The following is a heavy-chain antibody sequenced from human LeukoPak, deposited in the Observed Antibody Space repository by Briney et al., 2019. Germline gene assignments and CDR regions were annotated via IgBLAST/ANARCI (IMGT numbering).Heavy chain of an antibody. D-gene: IGHD3-10*01. Sequence: PGGSLRLSCAASGFTFSSYAMSWVRQAPGKGLEWVANIKQDGSEKYYVDSVKGRFTISRDNAKNSLYLQMNSLRAEDTAVYYCARGGRFGELFEYWGQGTLVTVSS. V-gene: IGHV3-7*01. CDR2: IKQDGSEK. J-gene: IGHJ4*02. CDR3: ARGGRFGELFEY. CDR1: GFTFSSYA.